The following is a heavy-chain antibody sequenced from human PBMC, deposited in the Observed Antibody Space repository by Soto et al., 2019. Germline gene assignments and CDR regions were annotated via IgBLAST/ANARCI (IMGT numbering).Heavy chain of an antibody. Sequence: ASVKVSCKVSGYTLTELSMHWVRQAPGKGLEWMGGFDPEDGETIYAQKFQGRVTMTEDTSTDTAYMELSSLRSEDTAVYYCARHGTDVLMVLNWFDPWGQGTLVTVSS. V-gene: IGHV1-24*01. J-gene: IGHJ5*02. CDR1: GYTLTELS. CDR3: ARHGTDVLMVLNWFDP. D-gene: IGHD2-8*01. CDR2: FDPEDGET.